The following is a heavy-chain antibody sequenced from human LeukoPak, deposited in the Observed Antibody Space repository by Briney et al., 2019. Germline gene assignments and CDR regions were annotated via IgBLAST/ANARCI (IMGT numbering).Heavy chain of an antibody. J-gene: IGHJ6*02. CDR1: GGSFSGYY. V-gene: IGHV4-34*01. D-gene: IGHD3-10*01. CDR2: INHSGST. CDR3: ARAGNNMVRGESTTVGMDV. Sequence: SETLSLTCAVYGGSFSGYYWSWIRQPPEKGLEWIGEINHSGSTNYNPSLKSRVTISVDTSKNQFSLKLSSVTAADTAVYYCARAGNNMVRGESTTVGMDVWGQGTTVTVSS.